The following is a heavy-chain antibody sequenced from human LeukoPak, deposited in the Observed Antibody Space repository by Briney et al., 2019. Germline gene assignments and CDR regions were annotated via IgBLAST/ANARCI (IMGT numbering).Heavy chain of an antibody. D-gene: IGHD6-19*01. CDR2: IYYSGST. J-gene: IGHJ6*03. CDR1: GGSISSSSYY. V-gene: IGHV4-39*07. CDR3: ARVDGGSGWTGHYYYYYMDV. Sequence: PSETLSLTCTVSGGSISSSSYYWGWIRQPPGKGLEWIGSIYYSGSTYYNPSLKSRVTISVDTSKNQFSLKLSSVTAADTAVYYCARVDGGSGWTGHYYYYYMDVWGKGTTVTVSS.